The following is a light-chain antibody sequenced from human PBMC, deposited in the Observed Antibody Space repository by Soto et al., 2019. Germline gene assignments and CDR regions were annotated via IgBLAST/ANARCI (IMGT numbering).Light chain of an antibody. CDR2: DAS. CDR3: QQYNSYPLT. Sequence: DIQMTQSPSTLSASVGDRVTITCRASQSISSWLAWYQQKPGKAPKLLIYDASSLESGVPSRFSGSGSGTGFTLTISSLQPDDFATYYCQQYNSYPLTFGGGTKVDIK. J-gene: IGKJ4*01. V-gene: IGKV1-5*01. CDR1: QSISSW.